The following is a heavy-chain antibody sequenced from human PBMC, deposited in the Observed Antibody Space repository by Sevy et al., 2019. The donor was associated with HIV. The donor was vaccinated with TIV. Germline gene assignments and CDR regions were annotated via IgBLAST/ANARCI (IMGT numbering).Heavy chain of an antibody. D-gene: IGHD3-22*01. CDR1: GFTFSSYE. CDR3: AKEPYYYDSSPGY. J-gene: IGHJ4*02. V-gene: IGHV3-48*03. Sequence: GGSLRLSCTASGFTFSSYEMNWVRQAPGKGLEWVSYITNSGSSIYYSDSVRGRFTVSRDNAKNSLYLQMNSLRAEDTAVYYCAKEPYYYDSSPGYWGQGTLVTVSS. CDR2: ITNSGSSI.